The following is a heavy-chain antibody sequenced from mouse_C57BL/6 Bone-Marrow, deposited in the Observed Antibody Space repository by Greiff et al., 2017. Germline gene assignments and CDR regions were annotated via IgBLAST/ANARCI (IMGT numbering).Heavy chain of an antibody. V-gene: IGHV5-6*01. Sequence: EVMLVESGGDLVKPGGSLKLSCAASGFTFSSYGMSWVRQTPDKRLEWVATISRGCSYTNYPDSVKGRFTLARDNAKNTPYLQMSSLKSEDTAMYDGACCANSAGFAYGGQGNRVTVSA. D-gene: IGHD4-1*01. J-gene: IGHJ3*01. CDR3: ACCANSAGFAY. CDR1: GFTFSSYG. CDR2: ISRGCSYT.